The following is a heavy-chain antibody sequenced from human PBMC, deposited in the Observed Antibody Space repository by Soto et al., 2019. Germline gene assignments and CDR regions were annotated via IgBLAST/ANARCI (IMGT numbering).Heavy chain of an antibody. CDR2: ISYDGSNE. D-gene: IGHD1-26*01. V-gene: IGHV3-30-3*01. CDR1: GFTLSSFA. Sequence: QVQLVESGGGVVQPGRSLRLSCAASGFTLSSFAMHWVRQAPRKGLEWVAVISYDGSNEYYADSVKGRFTISRDNSKNTLYLQMNSLRAEDTAVYYCAREGDGRPARDDYYGMDVWGQGTTVTVSS. J-gene: IGHJ6*02. CDR3: AREGDGRPARDDYYGMDV.